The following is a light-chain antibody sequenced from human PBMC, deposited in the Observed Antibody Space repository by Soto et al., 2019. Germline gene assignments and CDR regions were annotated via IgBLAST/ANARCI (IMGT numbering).Light chain of an antibody. J-gene: IGLJ3*02. CDR2: EVS. CDR3: TSYTTSTTRV. V-gene: IGLV2-14*01. CDR1: NNDVGGFQY. Sequence: QSALTQPASVSGSPGQSITISCIGTNNDVGGFQYVSWYQHRPGKAPKLLIYEVSNRPSGVSDRFSGSKSDNTASLTISGLQAEDEADYYCTSYTTSTTRVFGGGTKLTVL.